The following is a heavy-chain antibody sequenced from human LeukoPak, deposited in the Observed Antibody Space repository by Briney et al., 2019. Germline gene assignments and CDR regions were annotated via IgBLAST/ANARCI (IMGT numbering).Heavy chain of an antibody. V-gene: IGHV3-23*01. CDR3: AKDVSPRVDFWSGYSGWFDP. CDR1: GFTFSSYA. Sequence: PGGSLRLSCAASGFTFSSYAMSWVRQAPGKGLEWVSAISGSGGSTYYADSVKGRFTISRDNSKNTLYLQMNSLRAEDTAVYYCAKDVSPRVDFWSGYSGWFDPWGQGTLVTVSS. CDR2: ISGSGGST. J-gene: IGHJ5*02. D-gene: IGHD3-3*01.